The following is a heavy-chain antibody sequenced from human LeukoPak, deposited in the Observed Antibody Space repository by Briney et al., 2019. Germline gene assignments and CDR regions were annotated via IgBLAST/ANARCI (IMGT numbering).Heavy chain of an antibody. CDR3: ARHYRAADPGTTGADY. J-gene: IGHJ4*02. D-gene: IGHD6-13*01. CDR1: GGSFSSYY. Sequence: SETLSLTCAVYGGSFSSYYWGWIRQPPGKGLEWIGSIYYSGSTYYNPSLKSRVTISVDTSKNQFSLKLSSVTAADTAVYYCARHYRAADPGTTGADYWGQGTLVTVSS. CDR2: IYYSGST. V-gene: IGHV4-39*01.